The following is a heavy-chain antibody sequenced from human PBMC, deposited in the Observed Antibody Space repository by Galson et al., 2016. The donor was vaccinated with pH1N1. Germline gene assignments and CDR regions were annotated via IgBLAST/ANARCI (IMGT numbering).Heavy chain of an antibody. D-gene: IGHD3-3*01. J-gene: IGHJ5*02. Sequence: SVKVSCKASGYTVTTYGVSWVRQAPGKGLEWMGGFDPEERETIYAQKFQGRVNMTEDTSTDTAYMELSGLTSEDTAVYYCASKRVEWELGGNWFDPWGQGTLVTVSS. V-gene: IGHV1-24*01. CDR1: GYTVTTYG. CDR2: FDPEERET. CDR3: ASKRVEWELGGNWFDP.